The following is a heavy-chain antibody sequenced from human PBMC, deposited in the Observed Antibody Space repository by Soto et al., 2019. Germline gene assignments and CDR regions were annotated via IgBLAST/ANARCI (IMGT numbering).Heavy chain of an antibody. CDR3: ARDFGSTGTLSNNWFDP. V-gene: IGHV1-2*04. CDR2: INPNSSGT. CDR1: GYTFTGYY. Sequence: ASVKVSCKASGYTFTGYYMHWVRQAPGQGLEWMGWINPNSSGTNYAQKFQGWVTMTRDTSISTAYMELSRLRSDDTAVYYCARDFGSTGTLSNNWFDPWGQGTLVTVSS. J-gene: IGHJ5*02. D-gene: IGHD1-1*01.